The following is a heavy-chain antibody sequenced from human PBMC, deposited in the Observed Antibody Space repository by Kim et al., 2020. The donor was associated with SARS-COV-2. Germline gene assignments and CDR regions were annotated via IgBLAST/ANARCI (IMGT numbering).Heavy chain of an antibody. Sequence: GGSLRLSCAASGFTFSSCWMHWVRQAPGKGLVWVSRINSDGATTSYADSVKGRFTISRDNAKSTLYLQMNSLRAEDTAVYYCASRRYTGNYYYFDYWGQGALVTVSS. V-gene: IGHV3-74*01. CDR1: GFTFSSCW. D-gene: IGHD1-26*01. CDR3: ASRRYTGNYYYFDY. CDR2: INSDGATT. J-gene: IGHJ4*02.